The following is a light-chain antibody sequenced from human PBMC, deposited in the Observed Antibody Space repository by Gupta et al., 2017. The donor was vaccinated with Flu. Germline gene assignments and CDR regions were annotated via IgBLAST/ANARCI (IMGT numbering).Light chain of an antibody. CDR3: QQSNNWPPWT. V-gene: IGKV3-15*01. J-gene: IGKJ1*01. CDR1: QSVSSN. Sequence: ATLSVSPGERATLSCRASQSVSSNLAWYQQKPGQAPRLLIYGASTRATGIPARFSGSGSGTEFTLTISSLQSEDFAVYYCQQSNNWPPWTFGQGTKVEIK. CDR2: GAS.